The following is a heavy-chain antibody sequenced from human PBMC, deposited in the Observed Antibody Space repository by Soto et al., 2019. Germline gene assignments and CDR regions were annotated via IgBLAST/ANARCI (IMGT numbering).Heavy chain of an antibody. Sequence: GESLKISCKGSGYSFTSYWIGWVRQMPGKGLEWMGIIYPGDSDTRYSPSFQGQVTISADKSISTAYLQWSSLKASDTAMYYCARQGGSSTVWSGYYRRGDFDIWGQGKMLTVSS. CDR2: IYPGDSDT. V-gene: IGHV5-51*01. CDR3: ARQGGSSTVWSGYYRRGDFDI. J-gene: IGHJ3*02. D-gene: IGHD3-3*01. CDR1: GYSFTSYW.